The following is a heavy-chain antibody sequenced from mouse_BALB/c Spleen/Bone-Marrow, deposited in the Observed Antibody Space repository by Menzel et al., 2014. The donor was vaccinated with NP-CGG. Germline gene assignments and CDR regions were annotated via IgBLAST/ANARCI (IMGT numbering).Heavy chain of an antibody. CDR2: ISSGSNNI. CDR3: ARGGGWDRGDFDY. Sequence: DVHLVESGGGLVQPGGSRKLSCAASGFTFSSFGMHWVRQAPEKGLEWVAYISSGSNNIYYVDTVKGRFNISRDNPKNTLFLQMTSLRSEDTAMYYRARGGGWDRGDFDYWGQGTTLTVSS. CDR1: GFTFSSFG. D-gene: IGHD4-1*01. V-gene: IGHV5-17*02. J-gene: IGHJ2*01.